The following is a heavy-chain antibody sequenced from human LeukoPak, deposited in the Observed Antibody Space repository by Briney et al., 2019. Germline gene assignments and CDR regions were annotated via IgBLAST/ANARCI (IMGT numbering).Heavy chain of an antibody. D-gene: IGHD3-10*01. Sequence: PGRSLRPSCAASGFTFDDYAMHWVRQAPGQGLEWVSGISWNSGSIGYADSVKGRFTISRDNAKNSLYLQMNSLRAEDTALYYCAKGGVIITSNFDYWGQGTLVTVSS. CDR2: ISWNSGSI. CDR3: AKGGVIITSNFDY. J-gene: IGHJ4*02. V-gene: IGHV3-9*01. CDR1: GFTFDDYA.